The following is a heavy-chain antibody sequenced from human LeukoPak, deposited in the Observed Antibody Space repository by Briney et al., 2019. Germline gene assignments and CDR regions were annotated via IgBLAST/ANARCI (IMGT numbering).Heavy chain of an antibody. D-gene: IGHD3-9*01. Sequence: SETLSLTCTVSGGSISSYYWSWIRQPPGKGLEWIGYIYYSGSTNYNPSLKSRVTISVDTSKNQFSLKLSSVTAADTAVYYCARLRYFDWLGAFDIWGQGTMVTVSS. CDR1: GGSISSYY. CDR3: ARLRYFDWLGAFDI. V-gene: IGHV4-59*08. J-gene: IGHJ3*02. CDR2: IYYSGST.